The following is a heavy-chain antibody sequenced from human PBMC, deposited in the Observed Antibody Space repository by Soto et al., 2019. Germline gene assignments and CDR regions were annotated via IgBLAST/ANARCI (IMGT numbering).Heavy chain of an antibody. CDR1: GFTFSSYG. Sequence: QVQLVESGGGVVQPGRSLRLSCAASGFTFSSYGMHWVRQAPGKGLEWVAVIWYDGSNKYYADSVKGRFTISRDNSKNTLYLQMNSLRAEDTAVYYCARVTSQLPSDYWGQGTLVTVSS. CDR2: IWYDGSNK. CDR3: ARVTSQLPSDY. D-gene: IGHD6-6*01. J-gene: IGHJ4*02. V-gene: IGHV3-33*01.